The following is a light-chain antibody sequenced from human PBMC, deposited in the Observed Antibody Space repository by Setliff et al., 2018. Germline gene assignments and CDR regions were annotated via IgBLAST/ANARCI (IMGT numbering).Light chain of an antibody. Sequence: QSVLTQAASVSGSPGQSVTISCTGSSSDVGGYDYVSWYQHHPGRAPKFIIYDVRYRPSGVSNRFSGSKSGNTASLTISGLQAEDEADYYCFSYASSGSYVFGTGTKGTV. CDR1: SSDVGGYDY. V-gene: IGLV2-14*03. CDR3: FSYASSGSYV. CDR2: DVR. J-gene: IGLJ1*01.